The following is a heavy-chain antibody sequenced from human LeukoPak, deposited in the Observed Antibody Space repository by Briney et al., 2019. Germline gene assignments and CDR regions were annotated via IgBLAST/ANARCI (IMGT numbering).Heavy chain of an antibody. J-gene: IGHJ4*02. V-gene: IGHV5-51*01. CDR3: ARREGGMPDY. CDR1: GYSFTSYW. Sequence: GESLKISCKGSGYSFTSYWIGWVRQMPGKGLEWMGTMYPDDSHTRYSPSFEGHVTMSADNSITTAYLQWSSLKASDTAMYYCARREGGMPDYWGQGTLVTVSS. CDR2: MYPDDSHT. D-gene: IGHD2-2*01.